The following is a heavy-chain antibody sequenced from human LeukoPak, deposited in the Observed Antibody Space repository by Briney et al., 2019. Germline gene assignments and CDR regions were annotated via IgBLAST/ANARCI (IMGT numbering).Heavy chain of an antibody. J-gene: IGHJ5*02. D-gene: IGHD3-16*01. CDR1: GYSISSGYY. CDR2: INHSGST. V-gene: IGHV4-38-2*01. Sequence: SETLSLTCAVSGYSISSGYYWGWIRQPPGKGLEWIGEINHSGSTNYNPSLKSRVTMSVDTSKNQFSLKLSSVTAADTAVYYCASTSRTLSWFDPWGQGTLVTVSS. CDR3: ASTSRTLSWFDP.